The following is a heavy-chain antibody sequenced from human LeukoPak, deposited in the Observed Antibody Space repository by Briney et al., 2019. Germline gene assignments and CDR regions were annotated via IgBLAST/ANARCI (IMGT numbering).Heavy chain of an antibody. CDR1: GGSFSGYY. V-gene: IGHV4-34*01. CDR3: ARRPGRGYSYGYFFGYFDY. Sequence: SETLSLTCAVYGGSFSGYYWSWIRQPPGKGLEWIGEINHSGSTNYNPSLKSRVTISVDTSKNQFSLKLSSVTAADTAVYYCARRPGRGYSYGYFFGYFDYWGQGTLVTVSS. D-gene: IGHD5-18*01. CDR2: INHSGST. J-gene: IGHJ4*02.